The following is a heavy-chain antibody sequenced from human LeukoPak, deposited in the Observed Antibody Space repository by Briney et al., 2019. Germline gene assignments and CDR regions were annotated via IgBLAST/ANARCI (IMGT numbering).Heavy chain of an antibody. V-gene: IGHV4-59*01. J-gene: IGHJ4*02. CDR1: GGSFSGYY. D-gene: IGHD1-26*01. CDR3: ARDTRGSLYYFDY. Sequence: ASETLSLTCAVYGGSFSGYYWSWIRQPPGKGLEWIGYIYYSGSTNYNPSLKSRVTISVDTSKNQFSLKLSSVTAADTAVYYCARDTRGSLYYFDYWGQGTLVTVSS. CDR2: IYYSGST.